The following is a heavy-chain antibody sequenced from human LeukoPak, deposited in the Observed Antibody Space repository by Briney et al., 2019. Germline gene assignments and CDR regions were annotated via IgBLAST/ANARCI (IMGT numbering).Heavy chain of an antibody. D-gene: IGHD1-1*01. CDR1: GGSISSYH. V-gene: IGHV4-59*01. J-gene: IGHJ5*02. CDR2: IYSRGST. Sequence: TSSETLSLTCAVSGGSISSYHWSWIRQPPGKGLEWIGYIYSRGSTNYNPSLKSRVTISLDMSEKQFSLRLTSVSAADTAVDDCARHPGYDYFNLWGQGTLVAVSA. CDR3: ARHPGYDYFNL.